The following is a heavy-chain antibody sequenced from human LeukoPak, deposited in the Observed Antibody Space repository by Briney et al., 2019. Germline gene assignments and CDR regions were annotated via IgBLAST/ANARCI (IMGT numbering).Heavy chain of an antibody. CDR1: GFTFSSYW. Sequence: PGGSLRLSCAASGFTFSSYWMSWLRQAPGKGLVWVSHINTDGRSITYADSVKGRFTISRDNAKNTLYLQMNSLRAEDTAVYYCARGRASSGYFFDYWGQGALVTVSS. CDR2: INTDGRSI. J-gene: IGHJ4*02. CDR3: ARGRASSGYFFDY. V-gene: IGHV3-74*01. D-gene: IGHD3-22*01.